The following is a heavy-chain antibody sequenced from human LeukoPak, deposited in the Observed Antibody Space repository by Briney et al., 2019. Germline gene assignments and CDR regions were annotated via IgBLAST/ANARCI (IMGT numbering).Heavy chain of an antibody. Sequence: ASVKVSCKVSGYEFTDYYIHWVKQAPGKGLQWMGLVDPSDGESIYSEKFLGRVTITADTSTDTAYMELSSLRSEDTAVYYCAIQVGASVYYYYMDVWGKGTTVTVSS. D-gene: IGHD1-26*01. V-gene: IGHV1-69-2*01. J-gene: IGHJ6*03. CDR3: AIQVGASVYYYYMDV. CDR1: GYEFTDYY. CDR2: VDPSDGES.